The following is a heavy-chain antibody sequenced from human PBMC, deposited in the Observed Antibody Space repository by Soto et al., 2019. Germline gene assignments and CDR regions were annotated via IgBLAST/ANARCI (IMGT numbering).Heavy chain of an antibody. D-gene: IGHD3-22*01. CDR2: INPNSGGT. CDR3: ATDLYYDSSGPYDD. CDR1: GYTFTGYY. V-gene: IGHV1-2*04. J-gene: IGHJ4*02. Sequence: ASVKVSCKASGYTFTGYYMHWVRQAPGQGLEWMGWINPNSGGTNYAQKFQGWVTMTRDTSISTAYMELSRLRSEDTAVYYCATDLYYDSSGPYDDWGQGTLVTVSS.